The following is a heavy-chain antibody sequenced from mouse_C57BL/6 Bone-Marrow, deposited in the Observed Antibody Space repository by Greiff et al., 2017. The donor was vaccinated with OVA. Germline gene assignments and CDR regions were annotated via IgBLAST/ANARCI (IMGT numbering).Heavy chain of an antibody. CDR3: ARSAFLWLRRDWYFDV. Sequence: QVQLQQSGAELMKPGASVKLSCKAPGYTFTGYWIEWVKQRPGHGLEWIGEILPGSGSTNYNEKFKGKATFTADTSSNTAYMQLSSLTTEDSAIYYCARSAFLWLRRDWYFDVWGTGTTVTVSS. CDR1: GYTFTGYW. V-gene: IGHV1-9*01. D-gene: IGHD2-2*01. J-gene: IGHJ1*03. CDR2: ILPGSGST.